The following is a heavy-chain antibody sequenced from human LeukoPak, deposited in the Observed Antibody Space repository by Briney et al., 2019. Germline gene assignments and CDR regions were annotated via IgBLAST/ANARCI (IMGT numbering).Heavy chain of an antibody. V-gene: IGHV1-69*13. J-gene: IGHJ4*02. CDR3: ARDRGYYGSESYPLSLLGYFDF. CDR2: IIPIFGTP. CDR1: GGTFSNYA. Sequence: GASVKVSCKASGGTFSNYAINWVRQAPGQGLEWMGGIIPIFGTPNYAQKFQGRVTITADESTRTAYMELSSLRSEDTAVYYCARDRGYYGSESYPLSLLGYFDFWGQGTLVTVSS. D-gene: IGHD3-10*01.